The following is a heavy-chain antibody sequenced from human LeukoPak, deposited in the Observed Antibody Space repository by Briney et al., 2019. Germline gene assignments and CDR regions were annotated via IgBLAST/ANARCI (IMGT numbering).Heavy chain of an antibody. V-gene: IGHV3-21*01. CDR2: ISSRSSYI. CDR3: ARDSGSHYLFDY. CDR1: GFTFSSYS. D-gene: IGHD1-26*01. Sequence: PGGSLRLSCAASGFTFSSYSMNWVRQAPGKGLEWVSSISSRSSYIYYADSVKGRFTISRDNAKNSLYLQMNSLRAEDTAVYCCARDSGSHYLFDYWGQGTLVTVSS. J-gene: IGHJ4*02.